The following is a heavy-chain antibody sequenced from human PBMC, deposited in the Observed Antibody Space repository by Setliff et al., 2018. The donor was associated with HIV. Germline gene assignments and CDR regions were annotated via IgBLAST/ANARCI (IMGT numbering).Heavy chain of an antibody. CDR1: VFTFSIHN. Sequence: PGGSLRLSCAASVFTFSIHNMNWVRQAPGKGLEWLSYISSSSRTIYYADSVKGRFTISRDNAKNSLYLQMNSLRAEDTAGYYCAREGGSYWGQGILVTVSS. CDR2: ISSSSRTI. D-gene: IGHD1-26*01. J-gene: IGHJ4*02. V-gene: IGHV3-48*01. CDR3: AREGGSY.